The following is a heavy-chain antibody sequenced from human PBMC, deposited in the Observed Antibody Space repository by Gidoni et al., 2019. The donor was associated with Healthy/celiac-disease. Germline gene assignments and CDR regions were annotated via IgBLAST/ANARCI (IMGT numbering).Heavy chain of an antibody. CDR2: ISSSSSYI. CDR3: ARDRSPYYDFWSGYYHYYGMDV. CDR1: GVTFRRCS. D-gene: IGHD3-3*01. J-gene: IGHJ6*02. V-gene: IGHV3-21*01. Sequence: EGQLVASGGGLVKPGGSLSLFCASSGVTFRRCSTQWIRQAPGKGLEWVSSISSSSSYIYYADSVKGRFTISRDNAKNSLYLQMNSLRAEDTAVYYCARDRSPYYDFWSGYYHYYGMDVWCQGTTVTVSS.